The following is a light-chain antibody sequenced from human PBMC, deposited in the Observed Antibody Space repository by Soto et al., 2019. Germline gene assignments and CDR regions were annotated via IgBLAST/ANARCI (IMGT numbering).Light chain of an antibody. Sequence: DIQMTQSPSTLSASVGDRVTITCRASQTISSWLAWYQQLPGKAPKLLIYDAYTLETGVPSRFSGSGSGTDFTLTISSLQADDFATYYCQQYDSYSEAFGQGTKVDIK. J-gene: IGKJ1*01. CDR1: QTISSW. CDR2: DAY. V-gene: IGKV1-5*01. CDR3: QQYDSYSEA.